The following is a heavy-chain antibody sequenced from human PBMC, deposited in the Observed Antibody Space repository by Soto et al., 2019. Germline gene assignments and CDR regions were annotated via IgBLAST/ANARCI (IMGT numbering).Heavy chain of an antibody. CDR2: ISHSGTYI. CDR3: ASPRDYCVSNTNCFIAFDI. D-gene: IGHD2-2*01. Sequence: AQLVESWGSLVKPGDSLRLSCAASGFTFGDYIMNWVRQAPGRGLEWVASISHSGTYIFYADSVKGRFTISRDNAKDSLFLQMNSLRVEDTAIYYCASPRDYCVSNTNCFIAFDIWGQGTGVTVSS. J-gene: IGHJ3*02. V-gene: IGHV3-21*01. CDR1: GFTFGDYI.